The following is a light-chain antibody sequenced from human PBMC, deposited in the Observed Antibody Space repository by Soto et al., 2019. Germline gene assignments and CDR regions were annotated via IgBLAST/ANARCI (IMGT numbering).Light chain of an antibody. CDR1: QSVRSSY. V-gene: IGKV3-20*01. J-gene: IGKJ4*01. CDR3: QQYGSNPKT. CDR2: ATS. Sequence: EIVLTQSPGTLSLSPGERATLSCRASQSVRSSYLAWYQQKPGQAPRLLICATSSRDTGIPDSFSGSGSGTDFTLPISRLEPEDSAVYYCQQYGSNPKTFGGGTKVEIK.